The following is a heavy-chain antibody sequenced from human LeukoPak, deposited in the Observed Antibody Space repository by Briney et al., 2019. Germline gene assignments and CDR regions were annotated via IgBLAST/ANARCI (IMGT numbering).Heavy chain of an antibody. CDR3: ARGGYYDILTGYLDY. CDR2: IWYDGSNK. D-gene: IGHD3-9*01. CDR1: GFTFSSYG. V-gene: IGHV3-33*01. J-gene: IGHJ4*02. Sequence: PGGSLRLSCAASGFTFSSYGMHWVRQAPGKGLEWMAVIWYDGSNKYYADSVKGRFTISRDNSKNTLYLQMNSLRAEDTAVYYCARGGYYDILTGYLDYWGQGTLVTVSS.